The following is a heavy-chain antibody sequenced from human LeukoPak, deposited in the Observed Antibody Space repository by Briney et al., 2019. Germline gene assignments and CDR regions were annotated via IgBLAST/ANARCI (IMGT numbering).Heavy chain of an antibody. V-gene: IGHV1-69*05. CDR3: ARVRRDFWSGERGYFDY. Sequence: EASVKVSCKASGGTFSSYAISWVRQAPGQGLEWMGGIIPIFGTANYAQKFQGRVTITRNTSISTAYMELSSLRSEDTAVYYCARVRRDFWSGERGYFDYWGQGTLVTASS. D-gene: IGHD3-3*01. CDR2: IIPIFGTA. J-gene: IGHJ4*02. CDR1: GGTFSSYA.